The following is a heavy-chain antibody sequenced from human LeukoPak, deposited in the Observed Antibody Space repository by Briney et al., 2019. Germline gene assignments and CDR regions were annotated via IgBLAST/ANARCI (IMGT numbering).Heavy chain of an antibody. CDR2: IRYDGSNK. V-gene: IGHV3-30*02. CDR1: GFTFSSYG. Sequence: GGSLRLSCAASGFTFSSYGMHWVRQAPGKGLEWVAFIRYDGSNKYYADSVKGRFTISRDNSKNTLYLQMNSLRAEDTAVYYCARDRGHIRPKDDYWGQGTLVTVSS. CDR3: ARDRGHIRPKDDY. D-gene: IGHD3-10*01. J-gene: IGHJ4*02.